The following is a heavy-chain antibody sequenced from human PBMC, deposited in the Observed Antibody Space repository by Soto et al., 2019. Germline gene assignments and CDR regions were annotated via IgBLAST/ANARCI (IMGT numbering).Heavy chain of an antibody. CDR1: GGTFSSYA. CDR2: IIPIFGTA. J-gene: IGHJ5*02. V-gene: IGHV1-69*13. Sequence: SVKVSCKASGGTFSSYAISWVRQAPGQGLEWMGGIIPIFGTANYAQKFQGRVTITADESTSTAYMELSSLRSEDTAVYYCARIGDPHMGYDSNPFDPWGQGTLVTVSS. D-gene: IGHD3-22*01. CDR3: ARIGDPHMGYDSNPFDP.